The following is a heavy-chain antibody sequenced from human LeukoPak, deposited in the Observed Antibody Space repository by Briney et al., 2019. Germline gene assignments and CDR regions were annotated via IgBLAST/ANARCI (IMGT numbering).Heavy chain of an antibody. D-gene: IGHD2-21*02. Sequence: GESLKISCKGSGYSFTSYWIGWVRQMPGKGLEWMGIIYPGDSDTRYSPSFQGQVTISADKSIRTAYLQWSSLKASDTAMYYCARGGAYCGGDCYFDYWGQGTLVTVSS. CDR3: ARGGAYCGGDCYFDY. V-gene: IGHV5-51*01. J-gene: IGHJ4*02. CDR1: GYSFTSYW. CDR2: IYPGDSDT.